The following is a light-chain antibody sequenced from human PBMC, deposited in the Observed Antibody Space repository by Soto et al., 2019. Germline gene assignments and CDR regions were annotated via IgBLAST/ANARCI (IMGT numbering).Light chain of an antibody. CDR2: CAS. Sequence: EIVCTQSPATLSLSPGARATLYCRTSPSVSNYLAWYPAKTCHDPSLLIYCASTRATGIPARLSGRGSATDFTLTTRSLEPEDFALSYCLQRNHRPTSGEGTKGDI. CDR3: LQRNHRPT. V-gene: IGKV3-11*01. J-gene: IGKJ4*01. CDR1: PSVSNY.